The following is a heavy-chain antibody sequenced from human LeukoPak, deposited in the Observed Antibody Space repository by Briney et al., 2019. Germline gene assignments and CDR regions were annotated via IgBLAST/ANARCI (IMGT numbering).Heavy chain of an antibody. J-gene: IGHJ4*02. V-gene: IGHV7-4-1*02. CDR1: GYTFTSYA. Sequence: PGASVKVSCKASGYTFTSYAMNWVRQAPGQGLEWMGWINTNTGNPTYAQGFTGRFVFSLDTSVSTAYLQISSLKAENTAVYYSARVLDEVGAASDYWGQGTLVTVSS. CDR3: ARVLDEVGAASDY. D-gene: IGHD2-15*01. CDR2: INTNTGNP.